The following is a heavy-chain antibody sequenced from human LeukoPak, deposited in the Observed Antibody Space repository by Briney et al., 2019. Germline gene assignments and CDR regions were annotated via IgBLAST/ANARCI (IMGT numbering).Heavy chain of an antibody. CDR3: ASADIVVVPGDAFDI. Sequence: GGSLRLSCAASGFTFSRHWMHWVRQAPGKGLVWVSRITPDGSGADYADSVKGRFTISRDNAKNSLYLQMNSLRAEDTAVYYCASADIVVVPGDAFDIWGQGTMVTVSS. J-gene: IGHJ3*02. D-gene: IGHD2-2*01. CDR1: GFTFSRHW. CDR2: ITPDGSGA. V-gene: IGHV3-74*01.